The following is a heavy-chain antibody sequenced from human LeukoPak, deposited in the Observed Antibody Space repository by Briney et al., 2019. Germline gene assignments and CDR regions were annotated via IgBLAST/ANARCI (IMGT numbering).Heavy chain of an antibody. V-gene: IGHV1-69*13. D-gene: IGHD3-10*01. CDR2: IIPIFGTA. J-gene: IGHJ3*02. CDR1: GGTFSRYA. Sequence: ASVKVSCKASGGTFSRYAISWVRQATGQGLEWMGGIIPIFGTANYAQRFQGRVTITADESTSTAYMELSSLRSEDTAVYYCARGMYYYGSGSSPPLIWGQGTMVTVSS. CDR3: ARGMYYYGSGSSPPLI.